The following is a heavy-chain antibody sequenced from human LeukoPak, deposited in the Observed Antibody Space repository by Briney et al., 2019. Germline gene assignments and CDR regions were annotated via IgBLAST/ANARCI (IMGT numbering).Heavy chain of an antibody. CDR3: ARRPKSESSSWFR. V-gene: IGHV4-39*01. CDR1: GGSISSSSYY. CDR2: IYYSGST. D-gene: IGHD6-13*01. Sequence: SETLSLTCTVSGGSISSSSYYWGWVRQPPGTGLEWLGSIYYSGSTYYNPSLKSRVTISVDTSKNQFSLKLSSVTAADTAVYYCARRPKSESSSWFRWGQGTLVTVSS. J-gene: IGHJ4*02.